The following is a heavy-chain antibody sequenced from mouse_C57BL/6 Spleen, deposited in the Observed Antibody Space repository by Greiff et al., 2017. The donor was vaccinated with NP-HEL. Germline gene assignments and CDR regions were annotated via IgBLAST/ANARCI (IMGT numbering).Heavy chain of an antibody. CDR3: ARSRDYYGSPYFDY. J-gene: IGHJ2*01. V-gene: IGHV1-64*01. Sequence: VQLQQPGAELVKPGASVKLSCKASGYTFTSYWMHWVKQRPGQGLEWIGMIHPNSGSTNYNEKFKSKATLTVDKSSSTAYMQLSSLTSEDSAVYYCARSRDYYGSPYFDYWGQGTTLTVSS. CDR2: IHPNSGST. CDR1: GYTFTSYW. D-gene: IGHD1-1*01.